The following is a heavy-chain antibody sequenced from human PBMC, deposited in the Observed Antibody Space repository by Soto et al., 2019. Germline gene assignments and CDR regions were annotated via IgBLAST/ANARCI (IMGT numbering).Heavy chain of an antibody. CDR1: GFTFTSYA. D-gene: IGHD6-19*01. CDR2: ISGSGGST. J-gene: IGHJ6*02. Sequence: GGSLRPSCAASGFTFTSYAMSWVRQAPGKGLEWVSAISGSGGSTYYADSVKGRFTISRDNSKNTLYLQMNSLRAEDTAVYYCARSSGWYLGYYYYYGMDVWGQGTTVTVSS. V-gene: IGHV3-23*01. CDR3: ARSSGWYLGYYYYYGMDV.